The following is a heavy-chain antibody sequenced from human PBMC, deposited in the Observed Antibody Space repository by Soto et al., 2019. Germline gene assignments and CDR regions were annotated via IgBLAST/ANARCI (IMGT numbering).Heavy chain of an antibody. CDR3: AADATAWQQMVPSDY. V-gene: IGHV1-58*01. CDR1: GFTFTSSS. CDR2: IAVGSGYT. J-gene: IGHJ4*02. D-gene: IGHD2-8*01. Sequence: ASVKVSFESSGFTFTSSSFQWVRQARGQRLEWIGWIAVGSGYTNYAQRFQDRVTLTRDMSTATTYMELSRLTSEDTAIYYCAADATAWQQMVPSDYWGQGTLVTVS.